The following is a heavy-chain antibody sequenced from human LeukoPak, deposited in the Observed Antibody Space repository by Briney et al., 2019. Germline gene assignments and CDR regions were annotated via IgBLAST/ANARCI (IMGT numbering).Heavy chain of an antibody. Sequence: ASVKVSCKASGYTFKNYGVSWVRQAPGQGLEWMGWISAYNGNTNYAQKLQGRVTMTTDTSTSTAYMELRSLRSDDTAVYYCARGGLIVATIYFSYWGQGTLVTVST. D-gene: IGHD5-12*01. CDR3: ARGGLIVATIYFSY. CDR1: GYTFKNYG. CDR2: ISAYNGNT. V-gene: IGHV1-18*01. J-gene: IGHJ4*02.